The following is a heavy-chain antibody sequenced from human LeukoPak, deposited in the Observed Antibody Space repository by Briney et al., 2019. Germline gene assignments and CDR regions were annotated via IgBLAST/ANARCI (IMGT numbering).Heavy chain of an antibody. CDR1: GFTVSSNY. CDR2: LYSGGST. J-gene: IGHJ4*02. CDR3: AREAVAGNPPYIDC. V-gene: IGHV3-66*01. Sequence: PGGSLRLSCVASGFTVSSNYMTWVRQAPGKGLEWVSVLYSGGSTYYADSVKGRFTISRDNSKNTLYLQMNSLRAEDTAVYYCAREAVAGNPPYIDCWGQGTLVTVSS. D-gene: IGHD6-19*01.